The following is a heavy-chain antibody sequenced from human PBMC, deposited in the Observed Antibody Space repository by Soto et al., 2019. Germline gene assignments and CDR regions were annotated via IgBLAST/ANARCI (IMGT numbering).Heavy chain of an antibody. V-gene: IGHV2-70*01. CDR2: IDWDDDK. D-gene: IGHD6-19*01. CDR3: ARITMADSSGWYRSFDY. CDR1: GFSLSTSGMC. Sequence: SGPTLLNPTQTLTLTCTFSGFSLSTSGMCVSWIRQPPGKALEWLALIDWDDDKYYSTSLKTRLTISKDTSKNQVVLTMTNMDPVDTATYYCARITMADSSGWYRSFDYWGQGTLVTVSS. J-gene: IGHJ4*02.